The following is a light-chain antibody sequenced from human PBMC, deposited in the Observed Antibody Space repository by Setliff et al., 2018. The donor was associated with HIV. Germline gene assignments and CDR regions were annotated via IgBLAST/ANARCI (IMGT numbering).Light chain of an antibody. CDR2: DVT. J-gene: IGLJ3*02. CDR3: SSYTTSNTLV. Sequence: QSALAQPASVSGSPGQSITISCTGTSSDVGAYNYVSWYQQHPGKDPKLMIYDVTKRPSVVSSRFSGSKSGNTASLTISGLQAEDEADYYCSSYTTSNTLVFGGGT. CDR1: SSDVGAYNY. V-gene: IGLV2-14*03.